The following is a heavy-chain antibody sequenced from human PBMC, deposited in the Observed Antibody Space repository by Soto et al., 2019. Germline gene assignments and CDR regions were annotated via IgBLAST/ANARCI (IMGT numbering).Heavy chain of an antibody. Sequence: GGSLRLSCAASGFTFSSYAMHWVRQAPGKGLEWVAVISYDGSNKYYADSVKGRFTISRDNSKNTLYLQMNSLVAEDTAGYYCARGAAAGRITMMVGVNDASDIWGQGTMVTVSS. CDR2: ISYDGSNK. V-gene: IGHV3-30-3*01. D-gene: IGHD3-22*01. CDR1: GFTFSSYA. CDR3: ARGAAAGRITMMVGVNDASDI. J-gene: IGHJ3*02.